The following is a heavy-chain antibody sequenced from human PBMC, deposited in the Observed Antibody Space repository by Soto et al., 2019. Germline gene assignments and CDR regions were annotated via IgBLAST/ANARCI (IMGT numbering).Heavy chain of an antibody. CDR3: AREPWGYSGSAKHFDY. J-gene: IGHJ4*02. CDR2: ISYAGDYK. Sequence: QVHLVVSGGGVVQPGGSLRLSCAASGFNFRGFTMHWVRQGPDKGLEWLSVISYAGDYKNYADSVSGRISISRDNSKNTLFLQMNSLRPDDTAVYFCAREPWGYSGSAKHFDYWGQGSLVIVSS. CDR1: GFNFRGFT. V-gene: IGHV3-30-3*01. D-gene: IGHD6-25*01.